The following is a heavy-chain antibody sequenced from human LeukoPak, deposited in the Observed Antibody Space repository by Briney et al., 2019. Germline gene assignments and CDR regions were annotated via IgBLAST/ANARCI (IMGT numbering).Heavy chain of an antibody. Sequence: GGSLRLSCAASGFTFSSYWIHWVRHAPGKGLEWVSGIRGNGDSTYYAGSVKGRFTISRDNSKNTLYLQMNGLRADDTAIYYCAKPTAGSYRPFDYWGQGTLVTVSS. CDR3: AKPTAGSYRPFDY. D-gene: IGHD3-16*02. J-gene: IGHJ4*02. CDR1: GFTFSSYW. CDR2: IRGNGDST. V-gene: IGHV3-23*01.